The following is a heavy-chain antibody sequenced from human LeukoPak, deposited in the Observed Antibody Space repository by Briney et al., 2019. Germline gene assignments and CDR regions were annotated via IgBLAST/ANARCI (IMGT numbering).Heavy chain of an antibody. D-gene: IGHD3-10*01. V-gene: IGHV4-39*01. CDR3: ARGSPRLFDY. CDR1: GGSISSSSYY. J-gene: IGHJ4*02. Sequence: SETLSLTCTVSGGSISSSSYYWGWIRQPPGKGLEWIGSIYYSGSTYYNPSLKSRVTISVDTSKNRFSLKLSSVTAADTAVYYCARGSPRLFDYWGQGTLVTVSS. CDR2: IYYSGST.